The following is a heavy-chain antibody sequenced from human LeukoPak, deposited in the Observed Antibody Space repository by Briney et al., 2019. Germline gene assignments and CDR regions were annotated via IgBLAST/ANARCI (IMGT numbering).Heavy chain of an antibody. D-gene: IGHD1-14*01. CDR2: VRGSGGDT. CDR1: GFIFSNYA. Sequence: PGGSLRLSCTASGFIFSNYAMSWVRQAPGKGLEWVSEVRGSGGDTYYADSVKGRFTISRDNSKKMLYLQMSSLRDEDTAVYYCANLGANTRISGDYWGQGTMVTVSS. CDR3: ANLGANTRISGDY. V-gene: IGHV3-23*01. J-gene: IGHJ4*02.